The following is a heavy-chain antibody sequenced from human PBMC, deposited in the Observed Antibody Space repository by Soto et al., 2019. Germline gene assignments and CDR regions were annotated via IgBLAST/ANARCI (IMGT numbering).Heavy chain of an antibody. J-gene: IGHJ2*01. V-gene: IGHV4-34*01. CDR2: INHSGST. CDR3: ASDSRYYGSGSHWYFDL. CDR1: GGSFSGYY. Sequence: PSETLSLTCAVYGGSFSGYYWSWIRQPPGKGLEWIGEINHSGSTNYNPSLKSRVTISVDTSKNQFSLKLSSVTAADTAVYYCASDSRYYGSGSHWYFDLWGRGTLVTVSS. D-gene: IGHD3-10*01.